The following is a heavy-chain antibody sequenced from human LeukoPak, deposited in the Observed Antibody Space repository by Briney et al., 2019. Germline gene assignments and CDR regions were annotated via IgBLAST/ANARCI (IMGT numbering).Heavy chain of an antibody. CDR3: ARDMAYYDFWGGYSGGYMDV. Sequence: GASVKVSCKASGGTFSSYAISWVRQAPGQGLEWMGGIIPIFGTANYAQKFQGRVTITADKSTSTAYMELSSLRSEDTAVYYCARDMAYYDFWGGYSGGYMDVWGKGTTVTVSS. V-gene: IGHV1-69*06. CDR1: GGTFSSYA. CDR2: IIPIFGTA. D-gene: IGHD3-3*01. J-gene: IGHJ6*03.